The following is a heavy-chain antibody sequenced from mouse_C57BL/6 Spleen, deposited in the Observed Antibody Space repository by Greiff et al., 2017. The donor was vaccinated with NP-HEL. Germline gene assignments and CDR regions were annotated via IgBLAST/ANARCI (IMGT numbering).Heavy chain of an antibody. CDR2: IYPGDGDT. CDR1: GYAFSSSW. CDR3: ARYGNWGWYFDV. J-gene: IGHJ1*03. D-gene: IGHD2-1*01. Sequence: VKLMESGPELVKPGASVKISCKASGYAFSSSWMNWVKQRPGKGLEWIGRIYPGDGDTNYNGKFKGKATLTADKSSSTAYMQLSSLTSEDSAVYFCARYGNWGWYFDVWGTGTTVTVSS. V-gene: IGHV1-82*01.